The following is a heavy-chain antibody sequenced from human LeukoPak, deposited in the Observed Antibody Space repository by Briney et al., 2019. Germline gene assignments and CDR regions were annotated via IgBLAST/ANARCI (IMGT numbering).Heavy chain of an antibody. CDR2: IYYSGST. CDR1: GGSISSYY. J-gene: IGHJ4*02. CDR3: ARVGDGMATSYFDY. D-gene: IGHD5-24*01. V-gene: IGHV4-59*01. Sequence: SETLSLTCTVSGGSISSYYWSWIRQPPGKGLEWIGYIYYSGSTNYNPSLKSRVTISVDTSKNQFSLKLSSVTAADTAVYYCARVGDGMATSYFDYWGQGTLVTVSS.